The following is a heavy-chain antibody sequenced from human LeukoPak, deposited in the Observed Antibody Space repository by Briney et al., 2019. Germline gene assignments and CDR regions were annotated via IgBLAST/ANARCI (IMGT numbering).Heavy chain of an antibody. J-gene: IGHJ4*02. V-gene: IGHV4-59*08. CDR3: ASGTMDYGGNPDFDY. CDR1: GGSISSYY. Sequence: SETLSLTCTVSGGSISSYYWSWIRQPPGKGLEWFGYIYYSGSTNYNPSLKSRVTISVDTSKNQFSLKLSSVTATDTAVYYCASGTMDYGGNPDFDYWGQGTLVTVSS. CDR2: IYYSGST. D-gene: IGHD4-23*01.